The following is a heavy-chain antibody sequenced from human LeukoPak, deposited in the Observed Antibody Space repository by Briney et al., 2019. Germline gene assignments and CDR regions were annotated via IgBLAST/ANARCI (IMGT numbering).Heavy chain of an antibody. D-gene: IGHD3-3*01. J-gene: IGHJ4*02. CDR2: INHSGST. CDR3: ARGVVGAIFGVVTPMPYFDY. V-gene: IGHV4-34*01. Sequence: SETLSLTCAVYGGSFSGYYWSWIRQPPGKGLEWIGEINHSGSTNYNPSLKSRVTISVDTSKNQFSLKLSSVTAADTAVYYCARGVVGAIFGVVTPMPYFDYWGQGTLVTVSS. CDR1: GGSFSGYY.